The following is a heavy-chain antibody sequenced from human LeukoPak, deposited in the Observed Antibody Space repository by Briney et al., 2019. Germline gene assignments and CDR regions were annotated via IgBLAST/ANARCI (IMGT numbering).Heavy chain of an antibody. Sequence: GGSLRFSCAASGFRFSDYGIHWVRQAPDKGLQWVALISYDGRDKYYADSVKGRFTISRDNSKNTLYLQMNSLRAEDTAMYYCAKNKGSRYDSYYSGMDVWGQGTAVTVSS. CDR1: GFRFSDYG. V-gene: IGHV3-30*18. D-gene: IGHD5-12*01. CDR3: AKNKGSRYDSYYSGMDV. J-gene: IGHJ6*02. CDR2: ISYDGRDK.